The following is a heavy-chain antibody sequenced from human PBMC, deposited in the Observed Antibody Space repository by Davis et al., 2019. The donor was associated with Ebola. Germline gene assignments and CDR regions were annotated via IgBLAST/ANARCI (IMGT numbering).Heavy chain of an antibody. CDR1: GGSISSYY. CDR2: IYYSGST. D-gene: IGHD6-19*01. V-gene: IGHV4-59*01. CDR3: ARVFGPMGSSGSYGMDV. Sequence: PSETLSLTCTVSGGSISSYYWSWIRQPPGKGLEWIGYIYYSGSTNYNPSLKSRVTISVDTSKNQFSLKLSSVTAADTAVYYCARVFGPMGSSGSYGMDVWGQGTTVTVSS. J-gene: IGHJ6*02.